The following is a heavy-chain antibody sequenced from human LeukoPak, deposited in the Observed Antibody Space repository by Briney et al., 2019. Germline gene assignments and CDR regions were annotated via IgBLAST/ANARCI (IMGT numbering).Heavy chain of an antibody. CDR3: ARVRRMVRDYYGVDV. Sequence: SETLSLTCAVSGGSISSGGYSWSWIRQPPGKGLEWIGYIYHSGSTYYNPSLKSRVTISVDRSENQFSLKLSSVTAADTAVYYCARVRRMVRDYYGVDVWGQGTTVTVSS. D-gene: IGHD3-10*01. J-gene: IGHJ6*02. V-gene: IGHV4-30-2*01. CDR1: GGSISSGGYS. CDR2: IYHSGST.